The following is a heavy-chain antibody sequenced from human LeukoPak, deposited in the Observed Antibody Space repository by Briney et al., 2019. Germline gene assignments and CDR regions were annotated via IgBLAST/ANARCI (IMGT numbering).Heavy chain of an antibody. V-gene: IGHV5-51*01. CDR1: GCSFTSYW. D-gene: IGHD6-13*01. CDR3: ARQAPSIAAAGNDYYYGMDV. J-gene: IGHJ6*02. CDR2: IYPGDSDT. Sequence: GESLKISCKGSGCSFTSYWIGWVRQMPGKGLEWMGIIYPGDSDTRYSPSFQGQVTISADKSISTAYLQWSSLKASDTAMYYCARQAPSIAAAGNDYYYGMDVWGQGTTVTVSS.